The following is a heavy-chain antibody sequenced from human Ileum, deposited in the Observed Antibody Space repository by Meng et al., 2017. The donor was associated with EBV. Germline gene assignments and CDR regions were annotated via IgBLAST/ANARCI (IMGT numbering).Heavy chain of an antibody. D-gene: IGHD3-22*01. J-gene: IGHJ4*02. Sequence: QVPLQESGPGLVKPSETLSLTCAVSGGSISRSDWWSWVRQPPGKGLEWTGETSHSGSTNYSPSLKSRVTISLDKSKNQLSLKLNSVTAADTAVYYCASSDYYRSDYWGQGTLVTVSS. CDR1: GGSISRSDW. CDR2: TSHSGST. V-gene: IGHV4-4*02. CDR3: ASSDYYRSDY.